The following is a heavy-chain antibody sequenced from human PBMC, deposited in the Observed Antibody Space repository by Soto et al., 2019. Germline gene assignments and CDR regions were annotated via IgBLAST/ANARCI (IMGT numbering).Heavy chain of an antibody. CDR2: IVPSVDTT. CDR3: ARCPQPPDTADPYAVDV. J-gene: IGHJ6*02. Sequence: QVQLVQSGTEVKKPGASVKVSCKASGGTFSRSGFHWVRQAPGQGLEWMGMIVPSVDTTNYAQKFQARVTISADQFTSTVYMELKSLRSEDTAVYYCARCPQPPDTADPYAVDVWGQGTRVIVSS. CDR1: GGTFSRSG. D-gene: IGHD5-18*01. V-gene: IGHV1-69*18.